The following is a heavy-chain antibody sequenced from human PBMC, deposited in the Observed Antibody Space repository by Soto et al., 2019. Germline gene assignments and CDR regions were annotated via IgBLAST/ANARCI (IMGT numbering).Heavy chain of an antibody. CDR3: ARDLTREGDYYDRSGYYLDY. J-gene: IGHJ4*02. Sequence: ASVKVSCKASGYTFTRYYMHWVRQAPGQGLEWMGIINPSDDATSYAEKFQGRLTMTKDTSTSTVYMEMSSLRSEDTVVYYCARDLTREGDYYDRSGYYLDYWGQGTLVTVSS. CDR2: INPSDDAT. V-gene: IGHV1-46*01. D-gene: IGHD3-22*01. CDR1: GYTFTRYY.